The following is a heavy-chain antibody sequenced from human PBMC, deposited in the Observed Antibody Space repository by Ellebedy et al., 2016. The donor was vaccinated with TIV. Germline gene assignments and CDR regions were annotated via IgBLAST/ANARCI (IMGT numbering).Heavy chain of an antibody. V-gene: IGHV3-7*03. Sequence: GESLKISCAASGFTFSSYGMHWVRQAPGKGLEWVANINQDGSAKYYVDSVKGRFTISRDNAKNSVYLQMNSLRVDDTAMYYCARTYGNTRPEYWGQGTQVTVSS. CDR2: INQDGSAK. J-gene: IGHJ4*02. D-gene: IGHD1/OR15-1a*01. CDR3: ARTYGNTRPEY. CDR1: GFTFSSYG.